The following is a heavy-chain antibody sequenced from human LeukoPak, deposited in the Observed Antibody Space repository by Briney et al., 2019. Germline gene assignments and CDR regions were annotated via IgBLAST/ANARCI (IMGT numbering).Heavy chain of an antibody. CDR3: ARANSMEMASH. D-gene: IGHD5-24*01. J-gene: IGHJ4*02. CDR1: GGSISSSSYY. V-gene: IGHV4-39*07. CDR2: IYYSGST. Sequence: PSETLSLTCTVSGGSISSSSYYWGWIRQPPGKGLEWIGSIYYSGSTYYNPSLKSRVTISVDTSKNQFSLKLSSVTAADTAVYYCARANSMEMASHWGQGTLVTVSS.